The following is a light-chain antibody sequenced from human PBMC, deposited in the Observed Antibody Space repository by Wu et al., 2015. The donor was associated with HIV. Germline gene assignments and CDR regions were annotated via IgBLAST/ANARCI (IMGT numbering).Light chain of an antibody. CDR1: QSVSSNF. J-gene: IGKJ5*01. Sequence: EIVLTQSPGTLSLSPGERATLSCRASQSVSSNFLAWYRQKPGQAPRLLIYGVSTRATGIPDRFSGSGSGTLFTLTISRLEPEDSAVYFCQQYVSSPTFGQGTRLEIK. CDR2: GVS. V-gene: IGKV3-20*01. CDR3: QQYVSSPT.